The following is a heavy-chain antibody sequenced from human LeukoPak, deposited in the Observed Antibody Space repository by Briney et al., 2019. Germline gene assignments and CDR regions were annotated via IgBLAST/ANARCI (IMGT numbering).Heavy chain of an antibody. CDR2: ISSSGSTI. D-gene: IGHD3-22*01. V-gene: IGHV3-48*04. Sequence: PGGSLRLSCAASGFTFSSYSMNWVRQAPGKGLEWVSYISSSGSTIFYADSVKGRFTISRDNAKNSLYLQMNSLRAEDTAVYYCASEALRNYYDSSGYGFDYWGQGTLVTVSS. CDR3: ASEALRNYYDSSGYGFDY. CDR1: GFTFSSYS. J-gene: IGHJ4*02.